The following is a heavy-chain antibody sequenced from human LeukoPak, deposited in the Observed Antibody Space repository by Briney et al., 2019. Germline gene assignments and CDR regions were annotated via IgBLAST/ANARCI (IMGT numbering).Heavy chain of an antibody. D-gene: IGHD4-11*01. Sequence: SETLSLTCTVSGGSISSSNYYWGWIRQPPGKGLEWIGTMYYSGTYYNPSLKSRVTISVDTSKNQFSLKLSSVTAADTAVYYCARAEASSAHFPAYSRMNWFDPWGQGTLVTVSS. CDR3: ARAEASSAHFPAYSRMNWFDP. V-gene: IGHV4-39*07. J-gene: IGHJ5*02. CDR2: MYYSGT. CDR1: GGSISSSNYY.